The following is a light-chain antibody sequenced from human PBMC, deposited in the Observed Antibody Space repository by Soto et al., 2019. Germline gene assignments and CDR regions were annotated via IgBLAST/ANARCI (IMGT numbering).Light chain of an antibody. CDR2: GNS. J-gene: IGLJ1*01. Sequence: QSVLTQPPSVSGAPGQRVTISCTGSSSNIGAGYDVRWYQQLPGTAPKLLIYGNSNRPSGVPDRFSGSKSGTSASLAITGLQAEEEVDYYCHHQDQRWGAYVSGTGTMVPVL. V-gene: IGLV1-40*01. CDR1: SSNIGAGYD. CDR3: HHQDQRWGAYV.